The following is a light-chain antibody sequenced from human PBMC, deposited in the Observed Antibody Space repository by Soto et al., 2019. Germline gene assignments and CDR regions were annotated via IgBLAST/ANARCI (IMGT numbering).Light chain of an antibody. V-gene: IGLV2-14*01. CDR3: SSFRSGSTL. J-gene: IGLJ1*01. CDR2: EVS. CDR1: SSDVGGYNY. Sequence: SVLTQPASVSGSPGQSITISCTGTSSDVGGYNYVSWYQQHPGKAPKLMIYEVSNRPSGVSNRFSGSKSGNTASLTISGLQAEDEADYYCSSFRSGSTLFGTGTKLTVL.